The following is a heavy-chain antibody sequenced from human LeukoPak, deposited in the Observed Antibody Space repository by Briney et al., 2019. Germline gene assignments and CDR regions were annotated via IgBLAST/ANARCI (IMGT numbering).Heavy chain of an antibody. V-gene: IGHV3-21*01. Sequence: GGSLRLSCAASGFTFSSYSMNWVRQAPGKGLEWVSSISSSSSYIYYADSVKGRFTISRDNAKKSLYLQMNSLRAEDTAVYYCARQYSSSSPLDYWGQGTLVTVSS. J-gene: IGHJ4*02. CDR2: ISSSSSYI. D-gene: IGHD6-6*01. CDR3: ARQYSSSSPLDY. CDR1: GFTFSSYS.